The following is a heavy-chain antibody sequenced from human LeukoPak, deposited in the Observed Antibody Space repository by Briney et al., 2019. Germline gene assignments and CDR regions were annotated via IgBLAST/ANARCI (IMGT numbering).Heavy chain of an antibody. J-gene: IGHJ4*02. CDR1: GYRFNTYW. V-gene: IGHV5-51*01. Sequence: GESLKISCKGSGYRFNTYWIGWVRQMPGKGLEWMGIIYPGDSDIRYSPSFQGQVTISADKSTSTAYLQWSSLKASDTGMYYCARRGAERKCSGGSCYYDHWGQGTVVTVSS. D-gene: IGHD2-15*01. CDR2: IYPGDSDI. CDR3: ARRGAERKCSGGSCYYDH.